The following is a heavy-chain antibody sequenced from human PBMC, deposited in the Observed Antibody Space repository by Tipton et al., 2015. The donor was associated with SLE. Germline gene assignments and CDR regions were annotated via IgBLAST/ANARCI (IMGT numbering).Heavy chain of an antibody. CDR1: GFTFNNYG. D-gene: IGHD3-10*01. J-gene: IGHJ4*02. CDR2: ISGSGGST. CDR3: AKDRASLTMVQGVILY. Sequence: SLRLSCAASGFTFNNYGMHWVRQAPGKGLEWVSAISGSGGSTYYADSVKGRFTISRDNSKNTLYLQMNSLRAEDTAVYYCAKDRASLTMVQGVILYWGQGTLVTVSS. V-gene: IGHV3-23*01.